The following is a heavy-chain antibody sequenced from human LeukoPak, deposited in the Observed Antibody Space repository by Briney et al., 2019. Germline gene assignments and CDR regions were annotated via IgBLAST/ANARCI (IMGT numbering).Heavy chain of an antibody. D-gene: IGHD3-22*01. CDR1: GFTVSTNY. J-gene: IGHJ4*02. V-gene: IGHV3-53*01. CDR3: ASPSNNSRYAFDY. Sequence: GGSLRLSCAASGFTVSTNYMSWVRQAPGKGLEWVSVIYLGGGTHHADSVKGRFTISRDYSMNTLYLEMNSLRVEDTAIYYCASPSNNSRYAFDYWGQGTLVTVSS. CDR2: IYLGGGT.